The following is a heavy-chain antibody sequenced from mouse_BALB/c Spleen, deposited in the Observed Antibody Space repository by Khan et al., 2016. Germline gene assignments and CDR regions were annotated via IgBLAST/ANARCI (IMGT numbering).Heavy chain of an antibody. CDR2: LDPANGNT. J-gene: IGHJ3*01. CDR3: SRAIYDSEFAN. Sequence: VQLKQSGAELVKPGASVKLSCTVSGFNIKDTYMHWVNQRPEQGLEWIGRLDPANGNTKHDPKFQDKATITAETSSNTACLHLGGLTTANTTVCYSSRAIYDSEFANRGQGPRVTVPA. D-gene: IGHD2-3*01. CDR1: GFNIKDTY. V-gene: IGHV14-3*02.